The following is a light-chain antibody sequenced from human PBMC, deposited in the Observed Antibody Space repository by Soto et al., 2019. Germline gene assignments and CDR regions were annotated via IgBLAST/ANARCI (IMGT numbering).Light chain of an antibody. CDR1: TGAVTSGHF. CDR2: DAM. Sequence: QTVVTQEPSLIVSPGGTVTLTCGSSTGAVTSGHFPYWFQQKPGQAPRTLIYDAMNRLSSTPARFSGSILGGQAALTLSGAQPEDEADYYCLLTYAGVREVFGGGTKLTVL. CDR3: LLTYAGVREV. J-gene: IGLJ2*01. V-gene: IGLV7-46*01.